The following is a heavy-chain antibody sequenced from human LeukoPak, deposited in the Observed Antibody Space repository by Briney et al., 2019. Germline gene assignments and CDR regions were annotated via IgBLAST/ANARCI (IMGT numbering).Heavy chain of an antibody. CDR2: ISGSGGTT. V-gene: IGHV3-23*01. J-gene: IGHJ4*02. Sequence: GGSLRLSCAASRFTFSSYGMNWVRQAPGKGLEGVSGISGSGGTTYYADSVKGRFTISRDNSKNSLSLQVSSLRAEDTAVYYCAKTNGYYSDWGQGTLVTVSS. CDR1: RFTFSSYG. D-gene: IGHD3-22*01. CDR3: AKTNGYYSD.